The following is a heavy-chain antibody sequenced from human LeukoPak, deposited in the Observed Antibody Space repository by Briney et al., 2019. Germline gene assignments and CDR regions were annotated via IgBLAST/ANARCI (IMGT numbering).Heavy chain of an antibody. V-gene: IGHV1-8*01. CDR2: VNPNSANT. CDR3: ARGNRYCSGASCYEAFDY. CDR1: GYTFTSYD. Sequence: GASVKVSCKASGYTFTSYDINWVRQATGQGLEWMGWVNPNSANTGYAQKFQGRITMTRNTSISTVYMELSSLISEDTAVYYCARGNRYCSGASCYEAFDYWGQGTLVTVSS. D-gene: IGHD2-15*01. J-gene: IGHJ4*02.